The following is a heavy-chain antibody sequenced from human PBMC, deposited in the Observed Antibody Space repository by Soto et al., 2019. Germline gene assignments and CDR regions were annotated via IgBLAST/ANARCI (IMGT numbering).Heavy chain of an antibody. CDR2: INHSGST. J-gene: IGHJ4*02. Sequence: SETRSLTCAVYGGSFSGYYWSWIRQPPGKGLEWIGEINHSGSTNYNPSLKSRVTISVXXXKXXXXLKLXSXXAAXTAVYYCAKEGGDSFDYWGQGTLVTVSS. V-gene: IGHV4-34*01. CDR3: AKEGGDSFDY. CDR1: GGSFSGYY. D-gene: IGHD4-17*01.